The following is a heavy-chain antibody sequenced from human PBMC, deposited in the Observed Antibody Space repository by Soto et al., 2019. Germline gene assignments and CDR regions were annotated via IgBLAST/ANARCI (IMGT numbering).Heavy chain of an antibody. CDR3: AKDFRGFWRGYPPGDY. J-gene: IGHJ4*02. CDR1: GFTFSSYA. Sequence: EVQLLESGGGLAQPGGSLRLSCAASGFTFSSYAMSWVRQAPGKGLEWVSAISDSGGSTYYADSVKGRFTISRDNSKNTKSQQMNSLRVEDTGVYYCAKDFRGFWRGYPPGDYWGQGTLVTVSS. D-gene: IGHD3-3*01. V-gene: IGHV3-23*01. CDR2: ISDSGGST.